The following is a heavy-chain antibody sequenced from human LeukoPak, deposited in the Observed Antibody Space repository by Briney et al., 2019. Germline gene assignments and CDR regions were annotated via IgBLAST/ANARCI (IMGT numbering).Heavy chain of an antibody. CDR3: ARDQSAGYYYYGIDV. CDR1: GFTFSSYS. V-gene: IGHV3-21*01. J-gene: IGHJ6*02. CDR2: ISSSSSYI. Sequence: GGSLRLSCAASGFTFSSYSMNWVRQAPGKGLEWVSSISSSSSYIYYADSVKGRFTISRDNAKNSLYLQMNSLRAEDTAVYYCARDQSAGYYYYGIDVWGQGTTVTVSS.